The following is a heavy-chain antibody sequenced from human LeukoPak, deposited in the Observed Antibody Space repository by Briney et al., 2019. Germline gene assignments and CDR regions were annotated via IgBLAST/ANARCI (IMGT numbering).Heavy chain of an antibody. CDR1: GFTVSSNS. Sequence: GGSLRLSCTVSGFTVSSNSMSWVRQLPGKGLEWVANINQDGTEKYYMDSVKGRFTISRDHTKNSLFLQMNSLRADDTAVYYCAKYRLIWLPAPVFDYWGQGTLVTVSS. D-gene: IGHD5-12*01. J-gene: IGHJ4*02. CDR2: INQDGTEK. CDR3: AKYRLIWLPAPVFDY. V-gene: IGHV3-7*01.